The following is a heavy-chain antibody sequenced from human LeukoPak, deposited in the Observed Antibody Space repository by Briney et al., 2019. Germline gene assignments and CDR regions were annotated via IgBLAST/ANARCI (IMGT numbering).Heavy chain of an antibody. J-gene: IGHJ5*02. Sequence: PGGSLRLSCAASGFTFSSYSMNWVRQAPGKGLEWVSSISSSSSYIYYADSVKGRFTISRDNAKNSLYLQMNSLRAEDTAVYYCARDPSSSYDFWSGYTGSEERWFDPWGQGTLVTVSS. CDR1: GFTFSSYS. CDR3: ARDPSSSYDFWSGYTGSEERWFDP. V-gene: IGHV3-21*01. D-gene: IGHD3-3*01. CDR2: ISSSSSYI.